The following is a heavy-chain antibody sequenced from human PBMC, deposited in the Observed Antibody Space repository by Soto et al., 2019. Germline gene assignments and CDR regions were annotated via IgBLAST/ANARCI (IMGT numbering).Heavy chain of an antibody. D-gene: IGHD1-1*01. J-gene: IGHJ6*04. CDR2: INGGTGQT. V-gene: IGHV1-3*01. Sequence: ASVKVSGKASGYAFTTHAMHWVRQAPGQSLEWMGWINGGTGQTKHSQRFQGRVTITRDTSASTAYMELSSLRSEDTAVYYCARGKGMEENYYYYGLDIWGKGTTVTVSS. CDR1: GYAFTTHA. CDR3: ARGKGMEENYYYYGLDI.